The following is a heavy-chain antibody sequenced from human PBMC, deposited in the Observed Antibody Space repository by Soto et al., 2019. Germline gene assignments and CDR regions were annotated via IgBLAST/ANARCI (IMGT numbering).Heavy chain of an antibody. V-gene: IGHV3-23*01. CDR2: ISGSGGST. CDR3: AKDFPHWNPADDGYFDY. CDR1: GFTFSSYA. Sequence: GGSLRLSCAASGFTFSSYAMSWVRQAPGKGLEWVSAISGSGGSTYYADSVKGRFTISRDNSKNTLYLQMNSLRAEDTAVYYCAKDFPHWNPADDGYFDYWGQGTLVTVSS. D-gene: IGHD1-1*01. J-gene: IGHJ4*02.